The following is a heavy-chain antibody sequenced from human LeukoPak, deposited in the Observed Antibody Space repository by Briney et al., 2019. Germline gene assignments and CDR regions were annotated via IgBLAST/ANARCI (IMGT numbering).Heavy chain of an antibody. Sequence: SETRSLTCTVSGGSISSSSYYWGWIRQPPGKGLEWIGSIYYSGSTYYNPSLKSRVTISVDTSKNQFSLKLSSVTAADTAVYYCAREAYSSGSHFDYWGQGTLVTVSS. J-gene: IGHJ4*02. V-gene: IGHV4-39*07. CDR2: IYYSGST. CDR3: AREAYSSGSHFDY. CDR1: GGSISSSSYY. D-gene: IGHD6-19*01.